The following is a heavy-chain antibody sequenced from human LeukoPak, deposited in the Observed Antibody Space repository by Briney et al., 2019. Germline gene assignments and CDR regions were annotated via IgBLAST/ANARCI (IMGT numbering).Heavy chain of an antibody. CDR1: GITVSNYG. CDR2: ISGSGGGT. Sequence: GGSLRLSCAVSGITVSNYGMSWVRQAPGKGLEWVAGISGSGGGTNHADSVKGRFTISRDNFKNTLYLQMNSLRAEDTAVYFCAKRGVVIRVILVGFHKEAYYFDSWGQGALVTVSS. V-gene: IGHV3-23*01. D-gene: IGHD3-22*01. J-gene: IGHJ4*02. CDR3: AKRGVVIRVILVGFHKEAYYFDS.